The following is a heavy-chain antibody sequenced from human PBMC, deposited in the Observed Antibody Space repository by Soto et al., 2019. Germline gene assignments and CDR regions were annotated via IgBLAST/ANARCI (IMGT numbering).Heavy chain of an antibody. D-gene: IGHD6-13*01. J-gene: IGHJ4*02. CDR1: GGSISSYY. Sequence: SETLSLTCTVSGGSISSYYWSWIRQPPGKGLEWIGYIYYSGSTNYNPSLKSRVTISVDTSKNQFSLKLSSVTAADTAVYYCARHHSSLYSYSSSWYYFDYWGQGTLVTVSS. V-gene: IGHV4-59*08. CDR2: IYYSGST. CDR3: ARHHSSLYSYSSSWYYFDY.